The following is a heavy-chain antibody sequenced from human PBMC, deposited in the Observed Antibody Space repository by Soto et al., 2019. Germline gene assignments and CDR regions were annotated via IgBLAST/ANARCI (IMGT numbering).Heavy chain of an antibody. V-gene: IGHV4-39*01. D-gene: IGHD6-13*01. J-gene: IGHJ4*02. CDR1: GASISSTTYY. Sequence: SETLSLTCTFSGASISSTTYYWGWIRQPPGKGLEWIGTIFYGGNTSYNPSLKSRVTISVDTSKNQFSLKLSSVTAADTALYYCARRSNSGWFFDYWGRGTLVTVSS. CDR2: IFYGGNT. CDR3: ARRSNSGWFFDY.